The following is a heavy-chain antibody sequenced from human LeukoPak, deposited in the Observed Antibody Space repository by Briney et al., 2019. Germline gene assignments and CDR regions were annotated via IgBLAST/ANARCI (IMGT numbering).Heavy chain of an antibody. Sequence: SETLSLTCTVSGGSISSYYWSWIRQPPGKGLEWIGYIYYSGSTNYNPSLKSRVTISVDTSKNQFSLKLSSVTAADTAVYYCARGYDSYAFDIWGRGTMVTVPS. CDR1: GGSISSYY. D-gene: IGHD3-22*01. CDR3: ARGYDSYAFDI. CDR2: IYYSGST. J-gene: IGHJ3*02. V-gene: IGHV4-59*01.